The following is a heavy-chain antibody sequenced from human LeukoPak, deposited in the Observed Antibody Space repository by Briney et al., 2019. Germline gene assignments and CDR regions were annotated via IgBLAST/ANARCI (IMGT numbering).Heavy chain of an antibody. Sequence: VGSLRLSCAASGFTFSSYSMNWVRQAPGKGLEWVSYISSSSSTIYYADSVKGRFTISRDNAKNSLYLQMNSLRAEDTAVYYCARVSGDWFDPWGQGTLATVSS. CDR2: ISSSSSTI. CDR1: GFTFSSYS. CDR3: ARVSGDWFDP. V-gene: IGHV3-48*01. J-gene: IGHJ5*02. D-gene: IGHD2-15*01.